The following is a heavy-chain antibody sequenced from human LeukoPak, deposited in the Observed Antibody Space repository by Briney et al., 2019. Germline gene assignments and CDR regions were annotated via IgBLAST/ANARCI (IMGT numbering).Heavy chain of an antibody. CDR2: IRSSVYGGTA. V-gene: IGHV3-49*04. J-gene: IGHJ4*02. CDR3: XRETGYXLXXYXXF. CDR1: GFKFGDYA. Sequence: GGSLRLSCSASGFKFGDYAMTWVRQAPGKGLEWVALIRSSVYGGTAEYAASVKGRFTASRHDSKNVAYLQMDRLRVEDTGTYXXXRETGYXLXXYXXFWGQXTLVXVSS. D-gene: IGHD3-9*01.